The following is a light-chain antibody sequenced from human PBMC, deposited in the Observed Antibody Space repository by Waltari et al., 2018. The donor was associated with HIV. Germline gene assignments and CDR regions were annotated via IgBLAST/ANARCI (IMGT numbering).Light chain of an antibody. CDR3: MQGSHLYT. CDR2: KVS. Sequence: VVMTQSPLSLPVTLGQPASISCRSSQSLVYRDGISYLSWFHQRPGQSPRRLIYKVSNRDSGVPDRFSGSGAGTDFTLKISRVEAEDVGVYYCMQGSHLYTFGQGTKLEIK. J-gene: IGKJ2*01. V-gene: IGKV2-30*01. CDR1: QSLVYRDGISY.